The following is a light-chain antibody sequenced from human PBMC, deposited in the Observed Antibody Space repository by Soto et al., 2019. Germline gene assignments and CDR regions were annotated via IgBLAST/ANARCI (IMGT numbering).Light chain of an antibody. CDR1: QSVDSSF. CDR2: GAS. J-gene: IGKJ1*01. V-gene: IGKV3-20*01. Sequence: EIVLTQSPGSLSLSPGERATLSCRASQSVDSSFFAWYQQKPGQAPRLLIYGASNRATGIPDRCSGRGSGTDFTLTITGPEPEDSAVYYCQQYVSSVTFGQGTKVEIK. CDR3: QQYVSSVT.